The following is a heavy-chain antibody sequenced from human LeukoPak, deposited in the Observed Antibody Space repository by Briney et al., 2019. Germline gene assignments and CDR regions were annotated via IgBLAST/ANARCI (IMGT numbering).Heavy chain of an antibody. Sequence: ASVKVSCKASGGSFTSYGISWVRQAPGQGLEWMGKIIPIYGRANYGQKFQGRVTITADELTTTSYMELSSLTAEDMAVYYCARELVAGTVDYWGQGTLVTVSS. CDR3: ARELVAGTVDY. D-gene: IGHD6-19*01. J-gene: IGHJ4*02. CDR1: GGSFTSYG. V-gene: IGHV1-69*13. CDR2: IIPIYGRA.